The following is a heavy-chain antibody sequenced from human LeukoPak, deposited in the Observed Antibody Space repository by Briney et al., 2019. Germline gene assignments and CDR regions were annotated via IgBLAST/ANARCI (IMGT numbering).Heavy chain of an antibody. CDR1: GFTFDDYA. CDR3: AKDIVPYCSSTSCYTVNWFDP. CDR2: ISWNSGSI. D-gene: IGHD2-2*02. J-gene: IGHJ5*02. V-gene: IGHV3-9*01. Sequence: GGSLRLSCAASGFTFDDYAMHWVRQAPGKGLEWVTGISWNSGSIGYADSVKGRFTISRDNAKNSLYLQMNSLRAEDTALYYCAKDIVPYCSSTSCYTVNWFDPWGQGTLVTVSS.